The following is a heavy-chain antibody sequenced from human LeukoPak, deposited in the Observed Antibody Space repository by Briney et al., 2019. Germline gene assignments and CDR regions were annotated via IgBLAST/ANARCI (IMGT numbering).Heavy chain of an antibody. CDR3: ARDVYSSSTGFSPYFDY. Sequence: GASVKVSCKASGYTFTSYGISWVRQAPGQGLEWMGWISAYNGNTNYAQKLQGRVTMTTDTSTSTAYMELRSLRSDDTAVYYCARDVYSSSTGFSPYFDYWGQGTLVTVSS. V-gene: IGHV1-18*01. CDR2: ISAYNGNT. CDR1: GYTFTSYG. D-gene: IGHD6-6*01. J-gene: IGHJ4*02.